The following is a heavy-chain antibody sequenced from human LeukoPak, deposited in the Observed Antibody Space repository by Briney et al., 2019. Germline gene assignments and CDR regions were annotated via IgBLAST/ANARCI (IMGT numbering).Heavy chain of an antibody. CDR2: ISSSSSTI. CDR3: ARVPRPARPAANFDY. V-gene: IGHV3-48*02. Sequence: GGSLRLSCAASGFTFSSYEMNWVRQAPGKGLEWVSYISSSSSTIYYADSVKGRFTISRDNAKNSLYLQMNSLRDEDTAVYYCARVPRPARPAANFDYWGQGTLVTVSS. CDR1: GFTFSSYE. D-gene: IGHD2-2*01. J-gene: IGHJ4*02.